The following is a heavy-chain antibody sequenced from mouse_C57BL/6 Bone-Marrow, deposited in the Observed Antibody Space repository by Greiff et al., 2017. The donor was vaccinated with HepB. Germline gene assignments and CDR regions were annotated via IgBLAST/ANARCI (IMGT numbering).Heavy chain of an antibody. CDR2: IHPNSGGT. V-gene: IGHV1-72*01. CDR3: ARWGYYGSYYAMDY. J-gene: IGHJ4*01. D-gene: IGHD1-1*01. Sequence: VQLQQPGAELVKPGASVKLSCKASGYTFTSYWMHWVKQRPGRGLEWIGRIHPNSGGTKYNEKFKSKATLTVDKPSSTAYMQLSSLTSEDSAVYYCARWGYYGSYYAMDYWGQGTSVTVSS. CDR1: GYTFTSYW.